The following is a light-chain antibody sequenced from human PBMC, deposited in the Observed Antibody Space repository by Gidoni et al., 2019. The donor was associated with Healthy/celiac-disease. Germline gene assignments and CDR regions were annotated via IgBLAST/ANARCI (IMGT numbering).Light chain of an antibody. CDR2: GAS. V-gene: IGKV3-20*01. Sequence: EIVLTQSPAPLSLPPGERATLSCRASQSVSSSYLAWYQQKPGQAPRLLIYGASSRATGIPDRFSGSGSGTDFTLTISRLEPEDFAVYYCQQYGSSPRTFGQGTKVEIK. J-gene: IGKJ1*01. CDR1: QSVSSSY. CDR3: QQYGSSPRT.